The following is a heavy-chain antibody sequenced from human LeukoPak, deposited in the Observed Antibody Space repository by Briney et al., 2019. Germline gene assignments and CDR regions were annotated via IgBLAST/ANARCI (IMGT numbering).Heavy chain of an antibody. CDR1: GGTFSSYA. J-gene: IGHJ6*02. CDR3: ARDQWVGATSIYYYGMDV. D-gene: IGHD1-26*01. Sequence: ASVKVSCKASGGTFSSYAISWVRQAPGQGLEWMGRIIPILGIANYAQKFQGRVTITADKSTSTAYMELSSLRSEDTAVYYCARDQWVGATSIYYYGMDVWGQGTTVTVSS. V-gene: IGHV1-69*04. CDR2: IIPILGIA.